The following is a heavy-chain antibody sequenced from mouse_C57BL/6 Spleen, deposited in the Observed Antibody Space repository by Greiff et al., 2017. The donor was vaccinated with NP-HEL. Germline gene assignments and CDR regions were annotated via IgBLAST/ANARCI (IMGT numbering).Heavy chain of an antibody. Sequence: VQLVESGPGLVQPSQRLSITCTVSGFSLTSYGVHWVRQSPGTGLAWLGVIWSGGSTDYNAAFISRLSISKDNSKSQVFFKMNSLQADDTAIYYCASYDGYDPFAYWGQGTLVTVSA. J-gene: IGHJ3*01. CDR3: ASYDGYDPFAY. D-gene: IGHD2-3*01. CDR2: IWSGGST. V-gene: IGHV2-2*01. CDR1: GFSLTSYG.